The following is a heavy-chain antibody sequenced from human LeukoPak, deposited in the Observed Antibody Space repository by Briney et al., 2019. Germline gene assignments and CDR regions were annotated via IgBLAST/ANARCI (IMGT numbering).Heavy chain of an antibody. CDR1: GYTFTSYY. D-gene: IGHD3-22*01. CDR3: ARGLPSLREGSSGYAY. J-gene: IGHJ4*02. Sequence: RGASVKVSCKASGYTFTSYYMHWVRQAPGQGLEWMGIINPSGGSTSYAQKFQGRVTMTRDMSTSTVYMELSSLRSEDTAVYYCARGLPSLREGSSGYAYWGQGTLVTVSS. CDR2: INPSGGST. V-gene: IGHV1-46*01.